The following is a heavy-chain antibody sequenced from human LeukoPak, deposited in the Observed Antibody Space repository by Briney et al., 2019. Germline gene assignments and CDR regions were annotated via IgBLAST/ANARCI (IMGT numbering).Heavy chain of an antibody. D-gene: IGHD3-10*02. CDR1: GFTFSSYY. CDR2: ISSSGSTI. J-gene: IGHJ6*04. V-gene: IGHV3-48*03. CDR3: AELGITMIGGV. Sequence: GGSLRLSCAASGFTFSSYYMTWVRQAPGKGLEWVSYISSSGSTIYYADSVKGRFTISRDNAKNSLYLQMNSLRAEDTAVYYCAELGITMIGGVWGKGTTVTISS.